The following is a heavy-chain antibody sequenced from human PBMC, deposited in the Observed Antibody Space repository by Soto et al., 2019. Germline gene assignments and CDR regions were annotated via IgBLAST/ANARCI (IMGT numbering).Heavy chain of an antibody. CDR1: GYTFTRYG. D-gene: IGHD6-19*01. Sequence: ASVKVSCKASGYTFTRYGIIWVRQAPGQGLEWMGWISAYNGNTNYAQKLQGRVTMTTDTSTSTAYMELRSLRSDDTAVYYCAASAVAGTFDYWGQGTLVTVSS. V-gene: IGHV1-18*01. CDR2: ISAYNGNT. CDR3: AASAVAGTFDY. J-gene: IGHJ4*02.